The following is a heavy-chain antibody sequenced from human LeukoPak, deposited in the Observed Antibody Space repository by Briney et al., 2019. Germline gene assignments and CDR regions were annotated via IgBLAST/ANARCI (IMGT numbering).Heavy chain of an antibody. CDR1: GGSISSGSYY. CDR3: ARMFEY. CDR2: IYTSGST. V-gene: IGHV4-61*02. Sequence: SETLSLTCTVSGGSISSGSYYWSWIRQPAGKGLEWIGRIYTSGSTNYNPSLKSRVTILLDTSKNQFSLNLNSVTAADTAIYYCARMFEYWGQGTLVTVSS. J-gene: IGHJ4*02.